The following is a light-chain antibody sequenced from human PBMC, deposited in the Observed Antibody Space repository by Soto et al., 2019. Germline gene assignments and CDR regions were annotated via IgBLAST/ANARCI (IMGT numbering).Light chain of an antibody. CDR3: QQYGNSLRT. CDR1: QSVISNY. CDR2: GPS. Sequence: EIGLTQSQGTLSLSPGERATVSCRASQSVISNYLAWYQQQPGQAHRLLIYGPSSRANAIPDRFSGSGSGTDFTLTISRLESDDFAVYYCQQYGNSLRTFGQGNKVERK. V-gene: IGKV3-20*01. J-gene: IGKJ1*01.